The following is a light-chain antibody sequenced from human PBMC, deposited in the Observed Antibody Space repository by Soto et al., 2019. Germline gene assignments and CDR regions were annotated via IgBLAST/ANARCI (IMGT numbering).Light chain of an antibody. V-gene: IGKV3-20*01. J-gene: IGKJ2*01. CDR2: GAT. CDR1: QGISNNS. Sequence: ENVVTQSPGTLSLSPGERATLSCRASQGISNNSLAWYQQKPGQAPRVLIYGATSRATGIPDRFSGSGSGTYFTLTIRRLEYEVSELYSCQQYGRSHPSFGQGPQLEI. CDR3: QQYGRSHPS.